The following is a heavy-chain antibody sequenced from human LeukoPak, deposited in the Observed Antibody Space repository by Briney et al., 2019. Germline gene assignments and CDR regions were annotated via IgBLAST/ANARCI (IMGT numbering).Heavy chain of an antibody. CDR1: GYNFVYYG. J-gene: IGHJ6*03. Sequence: ASVKVSCKASGYNFVYYGITWVRQAPGLGLEWMGWVSPDTGAKKYTQTLQGRVTMTTDTITNPAHMELRSLRSDDTAVYYCARLGPGHVVIPVADDYYYFYLDVWGKGTTVTVSS. D-gene: IGHD6-19*01. V-gene: IGHV1-18*01. CDR3: ARLGPGHVVIPVADDYYYFYLDV. CDR2: VSPDTGAK.